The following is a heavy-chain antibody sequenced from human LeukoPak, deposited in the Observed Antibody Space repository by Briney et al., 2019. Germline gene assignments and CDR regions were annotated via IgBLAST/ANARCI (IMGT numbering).Heavy chain of an antibody. CDR2: IIPIFGTA. D-gene: IGHD3-22*01. V-gene: IGHV1-69*05. J-gene: IGHJ4*02. Sequence: AASVKVSCKASGGTFSSYAISWVRQAPGQGLEWMGGIIPIFGTANYAQKFQGRVTMTRNTSISTAYMELSSLRSEDTAVYYCARSTGKLHYYDSSGYAGYWGQGTLVTVSS. CDR3: ARSTGKLHYYDSSGYAGY. CDR1: GGTFSSYA.